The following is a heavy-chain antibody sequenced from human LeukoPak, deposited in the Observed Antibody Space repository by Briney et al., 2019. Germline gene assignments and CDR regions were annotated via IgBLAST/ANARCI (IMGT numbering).Heavy chain of an antibody. CDR3: AREGHTAMVKAPTEGGYGMDV. J-gene: IGHJ6*02. Sequence: GGSLRLSCAAYGFTFSSYSMNWVRQAPGKGLEWVSSISSSSSATFYRDSVKGRFTISRDNAKNSLYLQMNSLRAEDTAVYYCAREGHTAMVKAPTEGGYGMDVWGQGTTVTVSS. V-gene: IGHV3-21*01. CDR1: GFTFSSYS. D-gene: IGHD5-18*01. CDR2: ISSSSSAT.